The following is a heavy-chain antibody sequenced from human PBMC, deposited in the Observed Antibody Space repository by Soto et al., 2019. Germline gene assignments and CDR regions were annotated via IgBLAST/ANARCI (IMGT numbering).Heavy chain of an antibody. Sequence: QVQLVQSGAEVKKPGSSVKVSCKASGGTFSSYAISWVRQAPGQGLEWMGGIIPIFGTANYAQKFQGRVTITADESTSTAYMELRSLRSEDTAVYYCARDLSYSSSSAGYYYYGMDVWGQGTTVTVSS. V-gene: IGHV1-69*01. J-gene: IGHJ6*02. D-gene: IGHD6-6*01. CDR2: IIPIFGTA. CDR1: GGTFSSYA. CDR3: ARDLSYSSSSAGYYYYGMDV.